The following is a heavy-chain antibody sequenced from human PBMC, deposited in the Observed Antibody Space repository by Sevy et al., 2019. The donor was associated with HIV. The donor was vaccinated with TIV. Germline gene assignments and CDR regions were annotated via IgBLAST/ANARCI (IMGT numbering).Heavy chain of an antibody. CDR2: ISAYNGNT. CDR1: GYTFTSYG. V-gene: IGHV1-18*04. CDR3: ARGDYDSSFWLNWFDP. Sequence: ASVKVSCKASGYTFTSYGISWVRQAPGQGLEWMGWISAYNGNTNYAQKLQGRVTMTTDTSTSTAYMELRSLRSDDTAVYYCARGDYDSSFWLNWFDPWGQGTLVTVSS. D-gene: IGHD3-22*01. J-gene: IGHJ5*02.